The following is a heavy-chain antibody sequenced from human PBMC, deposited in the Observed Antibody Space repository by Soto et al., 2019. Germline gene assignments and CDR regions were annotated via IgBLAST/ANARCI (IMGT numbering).Heavy chain of an antibody. CDR3: AKSIFGVISNFDS. D-gene: IGHD3-3*02. Sequence: GGSLRLSCAASGFTFITYGMSWVRQAPGKGLEWVSGISGSGGATYYADSVKCRFTISRDNSKNTLYLQMNSLRAEDTAVYYCAKSIFGVISNFDSWGQGTLVTVSS. CDR2: ISGSGGAT. J-gene: IGHJ4*02. CDR1: GFTFITYG. V-gene: IGHV3-23*01.